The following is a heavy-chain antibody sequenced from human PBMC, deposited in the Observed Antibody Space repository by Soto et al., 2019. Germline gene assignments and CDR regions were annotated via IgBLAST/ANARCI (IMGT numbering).Heavy chain of an antibody. V-gene: IGHV3-30-3*01. J-gene: IGHJ6*02. CDR3: ARGDREDILVVVGARPGEYGIDI. Sequence: QVQLVESGGGVVQPGGSLRLSCAASGFTLRNYAMHWVRQAPGKGLECLAVIAYDGSNAFYRDSVKGRFTISRDNSKNTLYLNMNSMRSEDTGVYYCARGDREDILVVVGARPGEYGIDIWGQGTTVTVSS. CDR1: GFTLRNYA. CDR2: IAYDGSNA. D-gene: IGHD2-15*01.